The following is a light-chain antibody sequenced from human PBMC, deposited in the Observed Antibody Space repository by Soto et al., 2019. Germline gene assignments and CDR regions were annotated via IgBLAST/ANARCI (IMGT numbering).Light chain of an antibody. J-gene: IGKJ5*01. CDR2: APS. V-gene: IGKV3-11*01. CDR3: QQRSNWPTST. Sequence: IVLTQSPATLSLSPGERATLSCRASQRFXTFFVWYQPRPGQAPRLLIXAPSHRAAGIPARFSGSGFGKDFTLTISSLEPEDAAVYYCQQRSNWPTSTFGQGTRLEIK. CDR1: QRFXTF.